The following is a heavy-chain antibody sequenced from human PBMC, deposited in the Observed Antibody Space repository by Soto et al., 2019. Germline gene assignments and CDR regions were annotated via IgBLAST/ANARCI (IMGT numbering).Heavy chain of an antibody. Sequence: QVQLVESGGGVVQPGRSLRLSCAASGFTFSSYAMHWVRQAPGKGLEWVAVISYDGSNKYYADSVKGRFTISRDNSKNTLYLQMNSLRAEDTAVYYCASDLITMVRGVTLPFDYWGQGTLVTVSS. CDR1: GFTFSSYA. D-gene: IGHD3-10*01. CDR2: ISYDGSNK. J-gene: IGHJ4*02. V-gene: IGHV3-30-3*01. CDR3: ASDLITMVRGVTLPFDY.